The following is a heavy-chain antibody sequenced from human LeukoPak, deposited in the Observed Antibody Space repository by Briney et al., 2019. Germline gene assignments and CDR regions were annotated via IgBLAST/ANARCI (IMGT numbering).Heavy chain of an antibody. V-gene: IGHV4-4*02. Sequence: SGTLSLTCAVSGGSISSSYWWSWVRQPPGKGLEWMGELYHTGSTNYNPSLKRRVTISVDKSKNQFSLKLGSVTAADTAVYYCATISRRWLGEGIYFDYWGQGTLVTVSS. J-gene: IGHJ4*02. CDR1: GGSISSSYW. D-gene: IGHD6-19*01. CDR3: ATISRRWLGEGIYFDY. CDR2: LYHTGST.